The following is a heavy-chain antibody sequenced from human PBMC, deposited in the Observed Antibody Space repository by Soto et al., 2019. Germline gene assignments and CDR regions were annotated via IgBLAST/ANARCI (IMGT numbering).Heavy chain of an antibody. CDR2: IDCSGTT. J-gene: IGHJ4*02. Sequence: SETLSLTCSVSGGSISSSSYFWGRIRQPPGMGPEWIGSIDCSGTTYYNPSLKTRVTISVDTSKNQFSLRLNSVTASDTVVYYCARHSASVGVPFTFWGQGTLVTDSS. V-gene: IGHV4-39*01. CDR1: GGSISSSSYF. D-gene: IGHD1-26*01. CDR3: ARHSASVGVPFTF.